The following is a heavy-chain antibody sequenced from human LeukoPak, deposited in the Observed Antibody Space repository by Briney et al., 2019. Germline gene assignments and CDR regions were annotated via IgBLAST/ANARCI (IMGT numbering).Heavy chain of an antibody. D-gene: IGHD6-13*01. CDR1: GYTFTTYY. CDR2: INPSGAIT. J-gene: IGHJ4*02. CDR3: ARVGGSSSAPSSYFDY. Sequence: ASVKVSCKASGYTFTTYYMHWVRQAPGQGLEWMGIINPSGAITSYAQNFQGRVTMTRDTSTSTVYMGLSSLRSEDTAVYYCARVGGSSSAPSSYFDYWGQGTLVTVSS. V-gene: IGHV1-46*01.